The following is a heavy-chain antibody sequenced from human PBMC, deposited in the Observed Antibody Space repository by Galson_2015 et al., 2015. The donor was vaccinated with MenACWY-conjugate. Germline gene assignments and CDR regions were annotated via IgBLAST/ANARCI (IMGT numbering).Heavy chain of an antibody. V-gene: IGHV4-59*01. CDR3: ARGGLLGDYDPSGMDV. Sequence: ETLSLTCTVSGGSISSYYWSWIRQPPGKGLEWIGYIYYSGSANYNPSLKSRVTISVDTSKNQFSLKLSSVTAADTAVYYCARGGLLGDYDPSGMDVWGQGTTVTVSS. D-gene: IGHD4-17*01. CDR1: GGSISSYY. J-gene: IGHJ6*02. CDR2: IYYSGSA.